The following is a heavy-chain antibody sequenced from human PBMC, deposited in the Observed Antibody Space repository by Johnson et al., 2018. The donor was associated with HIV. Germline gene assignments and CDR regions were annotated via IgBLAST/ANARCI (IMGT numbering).Heavy chain of an antibody. CDR1: GFTFSDYY. J-gene: IGHJ3*02. D-gene: IGHD2-15*01. CDR3: AKDAYCSGGRCYGFGAFDI. Sequence: QVQLVESGGGLVKPGGSLRLSCAASGFTFSDYYMSWVRQAPGKGLEWVSYISRSGSTITYADSVKGRFTISRDNAENSLYLQMNSLRAEDTAVYYCAKDAYCSGGRCYGFGAFDIWGQGTMVTVSS. V-gene: IGHV3-11*01. CDR2: ISRSGSTI.